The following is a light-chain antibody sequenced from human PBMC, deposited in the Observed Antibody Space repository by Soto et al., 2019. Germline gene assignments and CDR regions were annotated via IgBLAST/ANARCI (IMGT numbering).Light chain of an antibody. CDR2: GAS. CDR3: QQRSNWPYT. Sequence: EIVLTQSPDTLSSSPGEGATLSCRASQTLMSAYLAWYQQKPGQPPRLLIYGASSRAPGIPDRFSGSGSGTDFTLTIRRLEPEDFAVYYCQQRSNWPYTFGQGTKLEIK. V-gene: IGKV3D-20*02. J-gene: IGKJ2*01. CDR1: QTLMSAY.